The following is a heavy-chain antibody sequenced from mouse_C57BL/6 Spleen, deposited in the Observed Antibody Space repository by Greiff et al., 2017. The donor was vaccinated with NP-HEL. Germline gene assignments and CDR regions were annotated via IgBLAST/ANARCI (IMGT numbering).Heavy chain of an antibody. V-gene: IGHV1-54*01. CDR3: ARELSFDY. J-gene: IGHJ2*01. CDR1: GYAFTNYL. Sequence: VQLQQSGAELVRPGTSVKVSCKASGYAFTNYLIEWVKQRPGQGLEWIGVINPGSGGTNYNEKFKGKATLTADKSSSTAYMQLSSLTSEDSAVYFCARELSFDYWGQGTTLTVSS. D-gene: IGHD1-1*02. CDR2: INPGSGGT.